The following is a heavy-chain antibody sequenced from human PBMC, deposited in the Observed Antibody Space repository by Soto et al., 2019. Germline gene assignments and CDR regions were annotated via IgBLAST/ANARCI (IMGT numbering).Heavy chain of an antibody. CDR2: INAGNGNT. J-gene: IGHJ4*02. CDR1: GYTFTSYA. CDR3: ARVGMVYSSSSFLVY. D-gene: IGHD6-6*01. Sequence: QVQLVQSGAEVKKPGASVKVSCKASGYTFTSYAMHWVRQAPGQRREWMGWINAGNGNTKYSQKFQGRGTITRDTSASTAYMELSSLRSEDTAVYYCARVGMVYSSSSFLVYWGQGTLVTVSS. V-gene: IGHV1-3*01.